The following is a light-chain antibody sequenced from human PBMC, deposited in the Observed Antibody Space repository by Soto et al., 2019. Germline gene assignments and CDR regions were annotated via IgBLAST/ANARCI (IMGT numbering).Light chain of an antibody. Sequence: EIVLTQSPGTLSLSPGERATLSCRASHSFSSGYLASYQQKPGQPPRLLIYRTFHRATSLPDRFSGSGSGTDFPRTISRLEPEDFAVYYRHCQDYDGSSVYSVGQGTKLEIK. CDR2: RTF. CDR1: HSFSSGY. V-gene: IGKV3-20*01. CDR3: HCQDYDGSSVYS. J-gene: IGKJ2*01.